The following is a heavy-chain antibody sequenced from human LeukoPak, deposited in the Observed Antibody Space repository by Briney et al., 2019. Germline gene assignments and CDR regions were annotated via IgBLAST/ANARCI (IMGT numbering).Heavy chain of an antibody. CDR3: ARAYCSGGSCYLWWFDP. V-gene: IGHV1-2*02. CDR1: GYTFTGYY. CDR2: VNPNSGDT. Sequence: GASVKVSCKASGYTFTGYYLHWVRQAPGQGLEWTGCVNPNSGDTNYAQKFQGRVTITADKSTSTAYMELSSLRSEDTAVYYCARAYCSGGSCYLWWFDPWGQGTLVTVSS. D-gene: IGHD2-15*01. J-gene: IGHJ5*02.